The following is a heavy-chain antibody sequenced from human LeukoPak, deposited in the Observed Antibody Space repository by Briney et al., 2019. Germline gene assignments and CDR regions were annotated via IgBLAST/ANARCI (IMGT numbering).Heavy chain of an antibody. V-gene: IGHV4-59*01. J-gene: IGHJ4*02. CDR1: GGSIRSYY. Sequence: SETLSLTCTVSGGSIRSYYWSWIRQPPGKGLEWIGYIYYSGSTNYNPSLKSRVTISVDTSKNQFPLKLSSATAADTAVYYCARGRDVGPFDYWGQGTLVTVSS. D-gene: IGHD5-24*01. CDR2: IYYSGST. CDR3: ARGRDVGPFDY.